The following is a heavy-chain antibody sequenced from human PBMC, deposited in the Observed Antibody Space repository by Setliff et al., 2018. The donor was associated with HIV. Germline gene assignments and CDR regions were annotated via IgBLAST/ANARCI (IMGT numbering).Heavy chain of an antibody. D-gene: IGHD3-3*01. CDR2: IYYSGNT. V-gene: IGHV4-39*01. CDR3: ARFGVVILRGLDV. J-gene: IGHJ6*04. Sequence: PSETLSLTCNVSDGSISSSSYYWAWIRQPPGKGLEWIGTIYYSGNTYYRPSLKSRVTVSIDTSKNQFSLKVNSVTAADTAVYYCARFGVVILRGLDVWGKGTTVTVSS. CDR1: DGSISSSSYY.